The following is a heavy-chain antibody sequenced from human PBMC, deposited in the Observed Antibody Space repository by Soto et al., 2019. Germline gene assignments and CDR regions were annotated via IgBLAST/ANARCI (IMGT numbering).Heavy chain of an antibody. D-gene: IGHD3-10*01. J-gene: IGHJ6*02. CDR3: ARDDELVYYGSGSYSRGMDV. CDR2: IIPIFGTA. CDR1: GGTFSSYA. V-gene: IGHV1-69*12. Sequence: QVQLVQSGAEVKKPGSSVKVSCKASGGTFSSYAISWVRQAPGQGLEWMGGIIPIFGTANYAQKFQGRVTITADEPTSTAYMELSSLRYEDTAVYYCARDDELVYYGSGSYSRGMDVWGQGTTVTVSS.